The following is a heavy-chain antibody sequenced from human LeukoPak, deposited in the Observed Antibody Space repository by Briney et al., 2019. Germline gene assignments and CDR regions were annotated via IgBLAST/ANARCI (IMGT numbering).Heavy chain of an antibody. J-gene: IGHJ4*02. CDR1: GGSIRNYY. Sequence: SETLSLTCTVSGGSIRNYYWSWIRQPPGKGLEWIGYIYYSGSTNYNPSLKSRVTISVDTSKNQFSLKLSSVTAADTAVYYCARRLMGRGYSVDYWGQGTLLTVSS. V-gene: IGHV4-59*12. D-gene: IGHD2-8*01. CDR3: ARRLMGRGYSVDY. CDR2: IYYSGST.